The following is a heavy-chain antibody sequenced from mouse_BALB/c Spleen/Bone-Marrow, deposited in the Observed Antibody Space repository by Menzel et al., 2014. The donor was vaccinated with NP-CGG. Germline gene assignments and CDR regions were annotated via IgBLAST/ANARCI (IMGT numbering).Heavy chain of an antibody. V-gene: IGHV1S81*02. CDR2: INPSNGGT. Sequence: VQLQQSGAELVKPGASVKLSCKASGYTFTSYYMYWVKQRPGQGLEWIGEINPSNGGTNFNEKFKSKATLTVDKSSSTAYMQLSSLTSEDSAVYYCTRWRILEGLDYWGQGTTLTVSS. CDR3: TRWRILEGLDY. CDR1: GYTFTSYY. J-gene: IGHJ2*01.